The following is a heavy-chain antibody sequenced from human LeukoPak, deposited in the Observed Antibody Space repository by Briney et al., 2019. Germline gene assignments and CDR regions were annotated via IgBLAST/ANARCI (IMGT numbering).Heavy chain of an antibody. D-gene: IGHD6-13*01. V-gene: IGHV3-64D*06. CDR3: VKGEYSSTWLLDY. J-gene: IGHJ4*02. CDR1: GFTFSSYA. Sequence: GGSLRLSCSASGFTFSSYAMYWVRQAPGKGLESVSTISSNGVTTYYEDSVKGRFTISRDNSKNTLYLQMSSLRPDDTAVYYCVKGEYSSTWLLDYWGREPWSPSPQ. CDR2: ISSNGVTT.